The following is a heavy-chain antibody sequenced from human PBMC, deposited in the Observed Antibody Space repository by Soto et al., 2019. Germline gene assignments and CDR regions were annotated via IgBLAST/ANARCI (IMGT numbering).Heavy chain of an antibody. CDR1: GITFSGSA. CDR2: IRSKANSYAT. V-gene: IGHV3-73*01. Sequence: GGSLRLSCAASGITFSGSAMHWVRQASGKGLEWVGRIRSKANSYATAYAASVKGRFTISRDDSKNTAYLQMNSLKTEDTAVYYCTHIYDFWSGDDQGGFDYWGQGTLVTVSS. D-gene: IGHD3-3*01. J-gene: IGHJ4*02. CDR3: THIYDFWSGDDQGGFDY.